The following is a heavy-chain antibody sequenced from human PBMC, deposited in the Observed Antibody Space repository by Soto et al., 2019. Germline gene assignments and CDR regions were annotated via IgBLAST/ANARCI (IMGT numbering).Heavy chain of an antibody. J-gene: IGHJ4*02. CDR2: IRFDGSNE. CDR3: ARGGRVYRSKGDY. CDR1: GSIFGGYG. Sequence: GGSLRLSCAASGSIFGGYGMHWVRQAPGKGLEWVAGIRFDGSNENYADSAKGRFTISRDNSKNMLYLQMNSLSVEDTAVYYCARGGRVYRSKGDYWGQGTLVTVSS. V-gene: IGHV3-33*01. D-gene: IGHD6-6*01.